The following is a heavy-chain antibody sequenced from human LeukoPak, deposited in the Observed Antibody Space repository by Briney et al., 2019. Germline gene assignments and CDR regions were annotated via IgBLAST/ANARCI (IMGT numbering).Heavy chain of an antibody. CDR1: GASIGSGPYY. CDR3: GRVTGYDYVDS. CDR2: IYYSGIT. D-gene: IGHD5-12*01. J-gene: IGHJ4*02. V-gene: IGHV4-31*03. Sequence: PSQTLSLTCSVSGASIGSGPYYWNWIRQHPGKGLEWIEYIYYSGITYYNPSLKSRLTISVDTSRNQFSLNLISVTAADTAMYYCGRVTGYDYVDSWGQGTLVTISS.